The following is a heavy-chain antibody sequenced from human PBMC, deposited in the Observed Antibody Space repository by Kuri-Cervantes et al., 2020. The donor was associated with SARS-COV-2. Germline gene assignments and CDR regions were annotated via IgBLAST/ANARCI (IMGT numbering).Heavy chain of an antibody. J-gene: IGHJ6*03. V-gene: IGHV1-69*05. CDR2: TIPIFGTA. CDR3: ARDPPRYCGSSTSCYRGGGYYYYMDV. D-gene: IGHD2-2*02. Sequence: SVKVSCKASGGTFSSYAISWVRQAPGQGLEWMGGTIPIFGTANYAQKFQGRVTMTRDTSISTAYMELSRLRPDDTAVYYCARDPPRYCGSSTSCYRGGGYYYYMDVWGKGTTVTVSS. CDR1: GGTFSSYA.